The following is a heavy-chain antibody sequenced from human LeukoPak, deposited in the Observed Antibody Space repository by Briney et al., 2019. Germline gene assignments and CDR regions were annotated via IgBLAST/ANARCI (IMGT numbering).Heavy chain of an antibody. CDR1: GGSISSGSYY. D-gene: IGHD5-18*01. J-gene: IGHJ4*02. CDR2: IYTSGST. CDR3: ARERYGADY. Sequence: SETLSLTCTVSGGSISSGSYYWSWIRQPAGKGLEWIGRIYTSGSTNYNPSLKSRVTISVDTSKNQFSLKLSSVTAADTAVYYCARERYGADYWGQGTLATVSS. V-gene: IGHV4-61*02.